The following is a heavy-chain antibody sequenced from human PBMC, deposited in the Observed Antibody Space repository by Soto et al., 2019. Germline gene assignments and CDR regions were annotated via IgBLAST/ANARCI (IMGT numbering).Heavy chain of an antibody. V-gene: IGHV3-30*03. J-gene: IGHJ4*02. CDR3: TGEVASGY. CDR1: GFTVSPYC. D-gene: IGHD2-8*02. CDR2: ISRDGGTK. Sequence: QVQLVESGGGVVQPGRSLRLSCAVSGFTVSPYCMHWVRQAPGKGLEWVAVISRDGGTKYYADAVKGRFTISRDNSRNTLFLEMNSLRGDDMAVYYCTGEVASGYWGQGTLVTVSS.